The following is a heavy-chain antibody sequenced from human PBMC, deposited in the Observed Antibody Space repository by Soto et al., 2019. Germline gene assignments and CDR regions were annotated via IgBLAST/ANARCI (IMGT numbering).Heavy chain of an antibody. Sequence: EVWLVESGVGLVQPGGSLRLSCATSGFTFSSRWMHWVRQAPGKGLVWVSYINSDGSTTTYADSVKGRFTISRDNAKNTVYLQMNSLRVDDTAVYYCARDTSYSTDYWGQGTLVTVSS. CDR1: GFTFSSRW. D-gene: IGHD2-2*01. V-gene: IGHV3-74*01. J-gene: IGHJ4*02. CDR2: INSDGSTT. CDR3: ARDTSYSTDY.